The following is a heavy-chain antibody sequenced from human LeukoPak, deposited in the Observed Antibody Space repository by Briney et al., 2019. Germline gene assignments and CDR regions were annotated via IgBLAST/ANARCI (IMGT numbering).Heavy chain of an antibody. V-gene: IGHV1-8*01. CDR3: ARGWISGAVSEHYFEN. Sequence: ASVKVSCKASGYTFTSYDINWVRQAPGQGLEWMGRMGPRNGYTGSAQRFQGRITMTRDTSISTAYMELSSLTSDDTAVYYCARGWISGAVSEHYFENWGQGTLVTVSS. J-gene: IGHJ4*02. CDR1: GYTFTSYD. D-gene: IGHD5/OR15-5a*01. CDR2: MGPRNGYT.